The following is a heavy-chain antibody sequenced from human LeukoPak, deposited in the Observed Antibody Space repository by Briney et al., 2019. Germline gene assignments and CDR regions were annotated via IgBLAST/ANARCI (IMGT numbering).Heavy chain of an antibody. CDR1: GFTFSSYA. D-gene: IGHD6-6*01. V-gene: IGHV3-23*01. Sequence: GGSLRLSCAASGFTFSSYAMSWVRQAPGKGLEWVSAISGSGGSTYYADSVKGRFTISRDISKNTLYLQMNSLRAEDTAVYYCAREYSSSSRYFDYWGQGALVTVSS. CDR3: AREYSSSSRYFDY. CDR2: ISGSGGST. J-gene: IGHJ4*02.